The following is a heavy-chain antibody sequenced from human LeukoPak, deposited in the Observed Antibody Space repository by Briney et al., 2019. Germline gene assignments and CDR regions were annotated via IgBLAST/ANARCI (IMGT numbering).Heavy chain of an antibody. Sequence: GSAKVSCKASCYTFTTYGITWVRQAPGQGLEWMGWISAYNGNRNYAQKLQGRVTMTTDTSTSTAYMELRSLRPDDTAVYYCARALVDGYKELGYWGQGTLVTVSS. V-gene: IGHV1-18*01. J-gene: IGHJ4*02. D-gene: IGHD5-24*01. CDR2: ISAYNGNR. CDR3: ARALVDGYKELGY. CDR1: CYTFTTYG.